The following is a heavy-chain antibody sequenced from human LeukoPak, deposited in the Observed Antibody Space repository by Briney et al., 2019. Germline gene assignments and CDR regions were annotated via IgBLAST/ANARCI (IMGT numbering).Heavy chain of an antibody. J-gene: IGHJ4*02. CDR2: ISGSGGST. V-gene: IGHV3-23*01. CDR1: GFTFSSYG. D-gene: IGHD3-10*01. Sequence: GGSLRLSCAASGFTFSSYGMSWVRQAPGKGLEWVSAISGSGGSTYYADSVKGRFTISRDNSKNTLYLQMNSLRAEDTAVYYCAKVSFGELFHFDYWGQGTLVTVSS. CDR3: AKVSFGELFHFDY.